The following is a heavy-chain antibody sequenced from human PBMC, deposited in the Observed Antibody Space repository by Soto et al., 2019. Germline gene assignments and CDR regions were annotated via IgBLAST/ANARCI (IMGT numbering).Heavy chain of an antibody. V-gene: IGHV1-2*02. J-gene: IGHJ6*02. CDR3: AGRTAMVYYYYGMDV. D-gene: IGHD5-18*01. CDR2: INPNSGGT. Sequence: ASVKVSCKASGYTLTGYYMHWVRQAPGQGLEWMGWINPNSGGTNYAQKFQGRVTMTRDTSISTAYMELSRLRSDDTAVYYCAGRTAMVYYYYGMDVWGQGTTVTVSS. CDR1: GYTLTGYY.